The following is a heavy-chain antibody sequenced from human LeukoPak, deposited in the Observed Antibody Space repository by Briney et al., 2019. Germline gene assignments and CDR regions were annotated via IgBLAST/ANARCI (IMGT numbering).Heavy chain of an antibody. D-gene: IGHD2-2*01. V-gene: IGHV3-74*01. J-gene: IGHJ6*02. CDR3: ARDLQVVPAATSNYYGMDV. CDR1: GFTFSSYW. CDR2: INSDGSST. Sequence: GGSLRLSCAASGFTFSSYWMHWVRHAPGKGLVWVSRINSDGSSTSYADSVKGRFTISRDNAKNTLYLQMNSLRAEDTAVYYCARDLQVVPAATSNYYGMDVWGQGTTVTVSS.